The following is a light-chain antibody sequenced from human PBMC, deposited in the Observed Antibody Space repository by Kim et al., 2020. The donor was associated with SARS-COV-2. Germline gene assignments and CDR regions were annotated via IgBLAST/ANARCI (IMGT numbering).Light chain of an antibody. J-gene: IGKJ2*01. CDR2: GAS. CDR1: QSIGSN. Sequence: VSPGERATLSCRASQSIGSNLAWYQQKPGQAPRFLIYGASTRATGVPARFSGSGSGTDFTLTISSLQSEDFAIYFCQQYHNWPPYTFGQGTKLEIK. CDR3: QQYHNWPPYT. V-gene: IGKV3-15*01.